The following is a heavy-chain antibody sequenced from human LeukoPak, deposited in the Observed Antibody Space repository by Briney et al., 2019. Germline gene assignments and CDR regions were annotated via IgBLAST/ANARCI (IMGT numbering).Heavy chain of an antibody. J-gene: IGHJ4*02. CDR2: IYDSGST. CDR3: AADYYDSSGYFFDY. V-gene: IGHV4-39*07. D-gene: IGHD3-22*01. CDR1: GGSIRSSYYY. Sequence: PSETLSLTCTVSGGSIRSSYYYWGWIRQPPGKGLEWIGSIYDSGSTYYNPSLKSRVTISVDTSKNQFSLKLSSVTAADTAVYYCAADYYDSSGYFFDYWGQGTLVTVSS.